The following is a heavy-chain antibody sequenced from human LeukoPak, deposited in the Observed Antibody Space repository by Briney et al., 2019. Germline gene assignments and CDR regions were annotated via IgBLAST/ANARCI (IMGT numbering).Heavy chain of an antibody. CDR3: AKASAAVYFDY. CDR1: GFTFSSYA. V-gene: IGHV3-23*01. D-gene: IGHD6-25*01. J-gene: IGHJ4*02. Sequence: GGSLRLSCAASGFTFSSYAVSWVRQPPGKGLEWVSAISGNNDSTYYADSVKGRFTISRDNSKNTLYLQMNSLRAEDTAVYYCAKASAAVYFDYWGQGTLVAVSS. CDR2: ISGNNDST.